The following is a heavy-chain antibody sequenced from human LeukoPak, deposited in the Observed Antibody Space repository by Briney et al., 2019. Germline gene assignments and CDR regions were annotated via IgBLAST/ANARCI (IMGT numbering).Heavy chain of an antibody. CDR2: ISYDGSNK. Sequence: PGGSLRLSCAASGFTFSSYGMHWVRQAPGKGLEWVAVISYDGSNKYYADSVKGRFTISRDKSKNTLYLEMNSLRAEDTAVYYCARDLSPRGYDSSGYYLRYWGQGTLVTVSS. CDR3: ARDLSPRGYDSSGYYLRY. CDR1: GFTFSSYG. D-gene: IGHD3-22*01. J-gene: IGHJ4*02. V-gene: IGHV3-30*03.